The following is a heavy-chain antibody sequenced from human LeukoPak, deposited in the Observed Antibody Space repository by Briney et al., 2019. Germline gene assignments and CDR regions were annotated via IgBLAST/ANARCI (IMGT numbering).Heavy chain of an antibody. CDR3: ARGTPLAGTPKFDY. J-gene: IGHJ4*02. CDR2: INPNSGGT. CDR1: GYTFTGCY. Sequence: GASVKVSCKASGYTFTGCYMHWVRQAPGQGLEWMGWINPNSGGTNYAQKFQGRVTMTRDTSISTAYMELSRLRSDDTAVYYCARGTPLAGTPKFDYWGQGTLVTVSS. V-gene: IGHV1-2*02. D-gene: IGHD6-19*01.